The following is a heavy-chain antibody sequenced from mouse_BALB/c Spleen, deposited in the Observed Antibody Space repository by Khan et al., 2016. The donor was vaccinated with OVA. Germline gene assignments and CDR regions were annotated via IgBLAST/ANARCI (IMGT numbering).Heavy chain of an antibody. V-gene: IGHV1-4*01. CDR3: VREGAYYRSDGWFAY. CDR1: GYTFTTYT. Sequence: VQLQQSGAELARPGASVKMSCKASGYTFTTYTIHWVKQRPGQGLEWIGYIIPSNDYTNYNQKFKDRATLTADKSSSTAYMQLSRLTSDDAAVYYCVREGAYYRSDGWFAYWGQGTLVTVSA. CDR2: IIPSNDYT. J-gene: IGHJ3*01. D-gene: IGHD2-14*01.